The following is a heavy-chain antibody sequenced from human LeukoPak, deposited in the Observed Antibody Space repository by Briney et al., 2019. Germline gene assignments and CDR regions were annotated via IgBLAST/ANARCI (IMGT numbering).Heavy chain of an antibody. CDR3: ARRGGSSWYGNWFDP. Sequence: GESLKISCKGSGYSFTSYWIGWVRQMPGEGLEWMGIIYPGDSDTRYSPSFQGQVTISADKSISTAYLQWSSLKASDTAMYYCARRGGSSWYGNWFDPWGQGTLVTVSS. J-gene: IGHJ5*02. D-gene: IGHD6-13*01. CDR2: IYPGDSDT. CDR1: GYSFTSYW. V-gene: IGHV5-51*01.